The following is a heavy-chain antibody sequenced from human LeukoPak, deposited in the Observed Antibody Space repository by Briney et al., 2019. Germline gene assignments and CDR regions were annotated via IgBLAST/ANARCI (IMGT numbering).Heavy chain of an antibody. CDR1: GGSISSGGYY. CDR2: IYYSGST. J-gene: IGHJ4*02. CDR3: ARGRQQSALAY. Sequence: SETLSLTCTVSGGSISSGGYYWSWIRQHPGKGLEWIGYIYYSGSTYYNPSPKSRVTISVDTSKNQFSLKLSSVTAADTAVYYCARGRQQSALAYWGQGTLVTVSS. V-gene: IGHV4-31*03. D-gene: IGHD6-13*01.